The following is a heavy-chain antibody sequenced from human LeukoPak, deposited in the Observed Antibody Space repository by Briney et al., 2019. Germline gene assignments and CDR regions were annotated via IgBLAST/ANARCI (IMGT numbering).Heavy chain of an antibody. CDR1: GDTFSSYA. V-gene: IGHV1-69*13. D-gene: IGHD5-18*01. Sequence: GASVKVSCKASGDTFSSYAISWVRQAPGQGLEWMGGIIPIFGTVNYAQKFQGRVTITADESTSTAYMELSSLRSEDTAVYYCARVDTAMVNYYGMDVWGQGTTVTVSS. CDR3: ARVDTAMVNYYGMDV. CDR2: IIPIFGTV. J-gene: IGHJ6*02.